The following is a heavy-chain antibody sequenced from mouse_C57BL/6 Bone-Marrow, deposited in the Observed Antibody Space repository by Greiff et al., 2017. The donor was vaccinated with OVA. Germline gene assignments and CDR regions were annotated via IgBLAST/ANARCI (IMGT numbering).Heavy chain of an antibody. J-gene: IGHJ3*01. D-gene: IGHD1-1*01. V-gene: IGHV1-19*01. CDR2: INPYNGGT. Sequence: VQLQQSGPVLVKPGASVKMSCKASGYTFTDYYMNWVKQSPGKSLEWIGVINPYNGGTSYNQKFKGKATLTVDKSSSTAYMELNSLTSEDAAVYYCARGYYAPFAYWGQGTLVTVSA. CDR1: GYTFTDYY. CDR3: ARGYYAPFAY.